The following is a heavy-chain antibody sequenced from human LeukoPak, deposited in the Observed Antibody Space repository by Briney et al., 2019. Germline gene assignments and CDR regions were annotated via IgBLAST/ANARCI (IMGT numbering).Heavy chain of an antibody. CDR1: GGSISRYY. CDR2: IYTSGST. J-gene: IGHJ6*02. V-gene: IGHV4-4*07. D-gene: IGHD2-2*01. Sequence: SETLSLTCTVSGGSISRYYWSWIRQPAGEGLEWIGRIYTSGSTNYNPSLKSRVTMSVDTSKNQFSLKLSSVTAADTAVYYCARLPYCSSTSCYRHYYYGMDVWGQGTTVTVSS. CDR3: ARLPYCSSTSCYRHYYYGMDV.